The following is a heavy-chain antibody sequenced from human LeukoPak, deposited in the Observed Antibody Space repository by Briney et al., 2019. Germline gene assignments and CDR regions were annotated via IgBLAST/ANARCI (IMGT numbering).Heavy chain of an antibody. Sequence: SETLSLTCAVYGGSFSGYYWSWIRQPPGKGLEWIGEINHSGSTNYNPSLKSRATISVDTSKNQFSLRLSSVTAADTAVYFCARGAAGTGAADYWGQGTLVTVSS. J-gene: IGHJ4*02. CDR3: ARGAAGTGAADY. V-gene: IGHV4-34*01. CDR2: INHSGST. CDR1: GGSFSGYY. D-gene: IGHD6-13*01.